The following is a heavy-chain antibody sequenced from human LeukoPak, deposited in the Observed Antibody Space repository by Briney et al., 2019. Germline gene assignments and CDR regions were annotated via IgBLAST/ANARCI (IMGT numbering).Heavy chain of an antibody. V-gene: IGHV4-4*07. D-gene: IGHD3-22*01. Sequence: SETLSLTCTVSGGSIISYYWSWIRQPAGKGLEWIGRIYTSGSTNYNPSLKSRVTMSVDTSKNQFSLKLSSVTAADTAVYYCCGSSGYYSNWFDPWGQGTLVTVSS. CDR3: CGSSGYYSNWFDP. CDR2: IYTSGST. J-gene: IGHJ5*02. CDR1: GGSIISYY.